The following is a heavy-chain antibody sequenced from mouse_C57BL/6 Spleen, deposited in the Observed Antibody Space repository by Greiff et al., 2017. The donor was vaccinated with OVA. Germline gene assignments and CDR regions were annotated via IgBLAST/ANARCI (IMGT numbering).Heavy chain of an antibody. D-gene: IGHD2-4*01. CDR1: GFTFSSYT. CDR3: ARHDYDYDDAMDY. Sequence: EVHLVESGGGLVKPGGSLKLSCAASGFTFSSYTMSWVRQTPEKRLEWVATISGGGGNTYYPDSVKGRFTISRDNAKNTLCLQMSSLRSEDTALYYCARHDYDYDDAMDYWGQGTSVTVSS. J-gene: IGHJ4*01. CDR2: ISGGGGNT. V-gene: IGHV5-9*01.